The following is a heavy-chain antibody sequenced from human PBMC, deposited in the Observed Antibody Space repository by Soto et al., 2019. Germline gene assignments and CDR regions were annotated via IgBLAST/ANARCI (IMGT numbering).Heavy chain of an antibody. CDR3: ARVSHGDYHFDY. CDR2: ISYDGSNK. Sequence: PGGSLRLSCAASGFTFSSYAMHWVRQAPGKGLEWVAVISYDGSNKYYADSVKGRFTISRDNSKNTLYLQMNSLRAEDTAVYYCARVSHGDYHFDYWGQGTLVTVSS. CDR1: GFTFSSYA. V-gene: IGHV3-30-3*01. D-gene: IGHD4-17*01. J-gene: IGHJ4*02.